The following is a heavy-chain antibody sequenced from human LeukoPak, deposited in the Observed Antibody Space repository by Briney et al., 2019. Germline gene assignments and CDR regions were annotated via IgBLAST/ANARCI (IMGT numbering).Heavy chain of an antibody. CDR3: AKDMYYYGSGSYEKFDP. V-gene: IGHV3-21*01. D-gene: IGHD3-10*01. CDR2: ISSSSSYI. CDR1: GFTFDDYA. J-gene: IGHJ5*02. Sequence: GGSLRLSCSASGFTFDDYAMHWVRQAPGKGLEWVSSISSSSSYIYYADSVKGRFTISRDNSKNTLYLQMNSLRAEDTAVYYCAKDMYYYGSGSYEKFDPWGQGTLVTVSS.